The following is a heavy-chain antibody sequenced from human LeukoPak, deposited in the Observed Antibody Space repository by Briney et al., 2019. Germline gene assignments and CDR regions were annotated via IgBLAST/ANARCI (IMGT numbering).Heavy chain of an antibody. J-gene: IGHJ4*02. V-gene: IGHV3-30*02. CDR2: IRYDGSNK. Sequence: PGGSLRLSCTVSGFTVSSYGMHWVRQAPGKGLEWVAFIRYDGSNKYYADSVKGRFTISRDNSKNTLYLQMNSLRAEDTAVYYCAKDLIRPKALDYWGQGTLVTVSS. D-gene: IGHD2-8*01. CDR1: GFTVSSYG. CDR3: AKDLIRPKALDY.